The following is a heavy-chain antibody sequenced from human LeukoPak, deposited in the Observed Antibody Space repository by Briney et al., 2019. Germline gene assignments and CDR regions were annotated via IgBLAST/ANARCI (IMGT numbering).Heavy chain of an antibody. J-gene: IGHJ6*03. CDR1: GFTVSSNY. CDR2: IYSGGST. V-gene: IGHV3-66*02. D-gene: IGHD2-15*01. Sequence: GGSLRLSCAASGFTVSSNYMSWVRQAPGKGLEWVSVIYSGGSTYYGDLVKGRFTISRDNSKNTLYLQMNSLRAEDTAAYYCARGSGYCSGGSCYFPPYYYYYMDVWGKGTTVTVSS. CDR3: ARGSGYCSGGSCYFPPYYYYYMDV.